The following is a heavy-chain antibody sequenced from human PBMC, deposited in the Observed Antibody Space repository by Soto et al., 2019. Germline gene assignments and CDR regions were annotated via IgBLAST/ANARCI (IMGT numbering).Heavy chain of an antibody. CDR3: ATTSRVEYYDCWSGYYTRDYYYYGMDV. V-gene: IGHV1-18*01. CDR1: GYTFTSYG. J-gene: IGHJ6*02. CDR2: ISAYNGNT. D-gene: IGHD3-3*01. Sequence: GSAVKVSCKASGYTFTSYGISWVRQAPGQGLEWMGWISAYNGNTNYAQKLQGRVTMTTDTSTSPAYMELRSLRSDDTAVYYCATTSRVEYYDCWSGYYTRDYYYYGMDVCGQGSTGIVSS.